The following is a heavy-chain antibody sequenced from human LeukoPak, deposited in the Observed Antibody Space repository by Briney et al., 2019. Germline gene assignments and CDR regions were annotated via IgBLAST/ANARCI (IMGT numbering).Heavy chain of an antibody. Sequence: GGSLRLSCAASGFTFSSYAMSWVRQAPGKGLEGVSAIIGSGGSTYYAHSVKGRFTISRDNSKITLYLQLNSLRAEDTAVYYCATAAGNSGRGNVDYWGQGTLLTVSS. D-gene: IGHD6-13*01. CDR2: IIGSGGST. CDR1: GFTFSSYA. J-gene: IGHJ4*02. V-gene: IGHV3-23*01. CDR3: ATAAGNSGRGNVDY.